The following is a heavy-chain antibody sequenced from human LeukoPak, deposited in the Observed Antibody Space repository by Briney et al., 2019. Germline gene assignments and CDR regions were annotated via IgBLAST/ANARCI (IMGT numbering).Heavy chain of an antibody. CDR3: ARKLDY. CDR2: ISSSGNTI. J-gene: IGHJ4*02. V-gene: IGHV3-48*02. CDR1: GFTLSYYS. Sequence: GGSLRLSCAASGFTLSYYSLNWVRQAPGKGLEWVSYISSSGNTIYYADSVRGRFTISRDNAKNSLYLQMNSLRDEDTAVYHCARKLDYWGQGILVAVSS.